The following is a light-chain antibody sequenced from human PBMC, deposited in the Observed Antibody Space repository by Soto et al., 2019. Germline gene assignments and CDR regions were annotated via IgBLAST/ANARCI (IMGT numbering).Light chain of an antibody. CDR3: QQRYNWPPT. Sequence: EVVLTQSPATLSLSPGERATLSCRASQYVRSSLAWYQQKAGQAPRLLIYDASHRATGIPARFSGSGSGTDFTLTINSLEPEDFALYYCQQRYNWPPTFGQGTKVDIK. J-gene: IGKJ1*01. CDR1: QYVRSS. CDR2: DAS. V-gene: IGKV3-11*01.